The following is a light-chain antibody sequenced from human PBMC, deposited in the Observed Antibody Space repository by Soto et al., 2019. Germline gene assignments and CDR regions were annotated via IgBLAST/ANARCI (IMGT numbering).Light chain of an antibody. V-gene: IGKV3-20*01. J-gene: IGKJ5*01. Sequence: EIVLTQSPGTLSLSPGEIATLSCRASQSVSSSYLAWYQQKPGQAPRLLMSAASSRATGIPDRFSGSGSGTDFTLTISRLEAEDFAVYYCQQSSSSPLTFGQGTRLEIK. CDR3: QQSSSSPLT. CDR2: AAS. CDR1: QSVSSSY.